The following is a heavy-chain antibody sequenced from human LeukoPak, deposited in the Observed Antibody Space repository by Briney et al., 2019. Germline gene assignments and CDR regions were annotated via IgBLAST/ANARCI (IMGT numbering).Heavy chain of an antibody. V-gene: IGHV4-59*04. CDR3: ARLQYYYDSNGYYSLYYFDY. CDR1: GGTISSYY. CDR2: IYYSGST. Sequence: PSETLSLTCTVSGGTISSYYWNWIRQPPGKGLEWIGNIYYSGSTYYNPSLRSRLTISLDTSKNQFSLTLSSVAAADTAVYYCARLQYYYDSNGYYSLYYFDYWGQGTVVTVSS. J-gene: IGHJ4*02. D-gene: IGHD3-22*01.